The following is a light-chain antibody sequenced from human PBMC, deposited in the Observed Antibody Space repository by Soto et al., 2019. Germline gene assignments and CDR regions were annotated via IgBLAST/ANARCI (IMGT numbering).Light chain of an antibody. CDR2: GAS. Sequence: EIVLTQSPGTLSLSPGERATLSCRASQSISITSLAWYQQKPGQAPRLLIYGASSRATGIADRFSGGGSGTDFTLTISSLEPDDFAVYYCQYYGSSHSNTFGQGTRLEIK. J-gene: IGKJ5*01. V-gene: IGKV3-20*01. CDR3: QYYGSSHSNT. CDR1: QSISITS.